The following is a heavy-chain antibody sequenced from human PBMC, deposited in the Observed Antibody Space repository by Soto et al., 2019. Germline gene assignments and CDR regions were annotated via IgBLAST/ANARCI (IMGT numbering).Heavy chain of an antibody. CDR3: ARRYRGYCSGGSCYQENYYYGMDV. CDR2: IIPIFGTA. J-gene: IGHJ6*02. CDR1: GGTFSSYA. V-gene: IGHV1-69*13. Sequence: ASVKVSCKASGGTFSSYAISWVRQAPGQGLEWMGGIIPIFGTANYAQKFQGRVTITADESTSTAYMELSSLRSEDTAVYYCARRYRGYCSGGSCYQENYYYGMDVWGQGTTVTVSS. D-gene: IGHD2-15*01.